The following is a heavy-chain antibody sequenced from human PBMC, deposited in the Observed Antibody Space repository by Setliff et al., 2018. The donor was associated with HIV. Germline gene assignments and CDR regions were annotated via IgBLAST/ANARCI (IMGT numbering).Heavy chain of an antibody. Sequence: SETLSLTCSVSGASISNGPYYWAWIRQPPGKGLEWIATISYSGSTHYNLALMSRVTISMDTSRNQFSVKLSSVTAADTAIYYCATLNFPLNWFDPWGQGTPVTVSS. CDR2: ISYSGST. V-gene: IGHV4-39*01. CDR1: GASISNGPYY. CDR3: ATLNFPLNWFDP. J-gene: IGHJ5*02.